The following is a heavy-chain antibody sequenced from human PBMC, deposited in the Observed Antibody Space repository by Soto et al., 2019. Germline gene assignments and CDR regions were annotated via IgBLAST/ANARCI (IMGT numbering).Heavy chain of an antibody. CDR1: GYTFTSYG. J-gene: IGHJ5*02. D-gene: IGHD6-6*01. Sequence: GASVKVSCKASGYTFTSYGISWVRQAPGQGLEWMGWISAYNGNTNYAQKLQGRVTMTTDTSTSTAYMELRSLRSDDTAVYYCARWTTTWSSSSWFDPWGQGTLVTVSS. CDR2: ISAYNGNT. CDR3: ARWTTTWSSSSWFDP. V-gene: IGHV1-18*01.